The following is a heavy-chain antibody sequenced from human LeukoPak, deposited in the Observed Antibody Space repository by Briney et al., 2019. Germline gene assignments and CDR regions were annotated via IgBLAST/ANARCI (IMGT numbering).Heavy chain of an antibody. CDR1: GYTFTSYD. V-gene: IGHV1-8*01. J-gene: IGHJ4*02. Sequence: GASVKVSCKASGYTFTSYDINWVRQATGQGLEWVGWMNPNSGNTGYAQKFQGRVTMTRNTSISTAYMELSSLRSEDTAVYYCASAVIVGATLDYWGQGTLVTVSS. CDR3: ASAVIVGATLDY. D-gene: IGHD1-26*01. CDR2: MNPNSGNT.